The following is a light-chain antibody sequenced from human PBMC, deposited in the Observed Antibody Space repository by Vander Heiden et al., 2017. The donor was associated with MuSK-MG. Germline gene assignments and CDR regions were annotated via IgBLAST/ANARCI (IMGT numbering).Light chain of an antibody. CDR1: QDISNY. CDR2: DAS. V-gene: IGKV1-33*01. J-gene: IGKJ1*01. Sequence: DIRMTASPSSLSASVGDRVTLTCQASQDISNYFKWYQQKPWNAPQLLIYDASNLETGVPSDFSGSSSGTNFSFPISSLQPEDIATYYCRQYDNLSPCTFGQGTKVEIK. CDR3: RQYDNLSPCT.